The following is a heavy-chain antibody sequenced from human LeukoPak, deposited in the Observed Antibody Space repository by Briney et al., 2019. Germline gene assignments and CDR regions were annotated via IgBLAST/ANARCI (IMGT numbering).Heavy chain of an antibody. CDR3: ARPSGGGPNYNWFDP. V-gene: IGHV4-4*07. CDR1: GGSISSYY. D-gene: IGHD3-16*01. CDR2: IYISGSGST. Sequence: PSETLSLTCTVSGGSISSYYWSWIRQPAGKGLEWIGRIYISGSGSTNYNPSLKSRVTMSVDTSKNQFSLKLSSVTAADTAVYYCARPSGGGPNYNWFDPWGQGTLVTVSS. J-gene: IGHJ5*02.